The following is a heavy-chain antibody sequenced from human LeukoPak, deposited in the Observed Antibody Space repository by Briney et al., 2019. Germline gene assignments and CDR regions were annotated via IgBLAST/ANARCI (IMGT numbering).Heavy chain of an antibody. CDR3: ARDDTAMAPAYSRLYYYYGMDV. CDR1: GFTFSSYA. V-gene: IGHV3-64*01. D-gene: IGHD5-18*01. J-gene: IGHJ6*02. CDR2: ISSNGGST. Sequence: PGGSLRLSCAASGFTFSSYAMHWVRQASGKGLEYVSAISSNGGSTYYANSVKGRFTISRDNSKNTLYLQMGSLRAEDMAVYYCARDDTAMAPAYSRLYYYYGMDVWGQGTTVTVSS.